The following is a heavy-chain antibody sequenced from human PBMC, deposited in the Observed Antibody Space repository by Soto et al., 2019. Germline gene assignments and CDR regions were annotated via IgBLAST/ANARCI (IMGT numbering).Heavy chain of an antibody. CDR1: GFAFDTYA. Sequence: PGGSLRLSCAASGFAFDTYAMSWVRQAPGRGLKWVSCISGSGDSTHYADSVKGRFTISRDNSKNTLFLQMNAPRVDDTAVYYCAKGTVARELISFDHWGQGSLVTVSS. CDR3: AKGTVARELISFDH. V-gene: IGHV3-23*01. CDR2: ISGSGDST. D-gene: IGHD3-10*01. J-gene: IGHJ4*02.